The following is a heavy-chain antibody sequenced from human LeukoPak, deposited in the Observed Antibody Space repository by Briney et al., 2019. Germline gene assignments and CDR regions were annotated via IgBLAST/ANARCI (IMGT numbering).Heavy chain of an antibody. CDR2: IDSSSSSI. D-gene: IGHD3-10*01. CDR1: GFIFTSHS. CDR3: ARGNGPGSFIIDY. J-gene: IGHJ4*02. Sequence: GGSLRLSCAASGFIFTSHSMNWVCQAPGKGLEWVSFIDSSSSSIHYADSVRGRFTISRDNAKNLLYLQMNSLRAEDTAEYFCARGNGPGSFIIDYWGQGTLVAASS. V-gene: IGHV3-48*01.